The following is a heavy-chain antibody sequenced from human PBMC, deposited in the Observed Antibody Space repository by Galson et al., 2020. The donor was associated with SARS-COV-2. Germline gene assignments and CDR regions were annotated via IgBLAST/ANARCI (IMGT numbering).Heavy chain of an antibody. CDR3: AREGPGSSDNWFDP. D-gene: IGHD3-10*01. J-gene: IGHJ5*02. V-gene: IGHV4-59*01. Sequence: SETLSLTCTVSGGSISGNYWGWFRQPPGKGLEWIGYIHYSGRTSYNASLSRRVTISVDTSKNHFSLKMTSVTAADTAVYFCAREGPGSSDNWFDPWGQGTLVTVSS. CDR2: IHYSGRT. CDR1: GGSISGNY.